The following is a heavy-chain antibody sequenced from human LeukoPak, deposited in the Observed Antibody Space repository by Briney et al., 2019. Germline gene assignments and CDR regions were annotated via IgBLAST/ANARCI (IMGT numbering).Heavy chain of an antibody. CDR3: GKDSRTGGPRAFDS. V-gene: IGHV3-23*01. CDR2: ISGSGFNT. D-gene: IGHD2-8*02. CDR1: GFTFSIYA. J-gene: IGHJ4*02. Sequence: GGSLRLSCGASGFTFSIYAMTWVRRSPGKGLKCVSTISGSGFNTYYADSVKGLFTISRDSSKNTLYLQMGSLRADDTAVYYCGKDSRTGGPRAFDSWGRGTQVTVSS.